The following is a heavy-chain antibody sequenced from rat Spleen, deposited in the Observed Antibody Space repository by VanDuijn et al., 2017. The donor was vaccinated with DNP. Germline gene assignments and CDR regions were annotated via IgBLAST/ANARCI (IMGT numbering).Heavy chain of an antibody. CDR2: MSSGGST. D-gene: IGHD1-3*01. J-gene: IGHJ2*01. V-gene: IGHV2-6*01. Sequence: QVQLKESGPGLVQPSQTLSLTCTVSGFSLTSYTVSWVRQPPGKGLEWIAAMSSGGSTYYKSALKSRLSISRDTSKSQVFLKMNSLQAEDTATYYCARGDYGNWGQGVMVTVSS. CDR1: GFSLTSYT. CDR3: ARGDYGN.